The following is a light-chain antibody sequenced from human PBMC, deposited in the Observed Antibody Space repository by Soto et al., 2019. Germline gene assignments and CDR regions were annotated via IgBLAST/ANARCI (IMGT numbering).Light chain of an antibody. CDR2: DAS. V-gene: IGKV3-15*01. Sequence: EIVMTQSPATLSVSPGDRVTLSCRASHSLSTNLAWYQQSPGQAPRLLIYDASTRATGVPARFSGSGSGIEFTLNISSLQSEYFAVYFCQRYHDWPFLTFGQGTKVEIK. CDR3: QRYHDWPFLT. CDR1: HSLSTN. J-gene: IGKJ1*01.